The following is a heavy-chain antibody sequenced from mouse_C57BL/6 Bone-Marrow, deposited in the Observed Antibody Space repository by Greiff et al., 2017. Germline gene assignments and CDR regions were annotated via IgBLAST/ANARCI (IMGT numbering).Heavy chain of an antibody. CDR1: GYTFTSYW. J-gene: IGHJ2*01. D-gene: IGHD2-5*01. CDR3: ARDDSNYLGQYYFDY. Sequence: QVQLQQPGAELVKPGASVKMSCKASGYTFTSYWITWVKQRPGQGLEWIGDIYPGSGSTNYNEKFKSKATLTVDTSSSTAYMQLSSLTSEDSAVYYCARDDSNYLGQYYFDYWGQGTTLTVSS. V-gene: IGHV1-55*01. CDR2: IYPGSGST.